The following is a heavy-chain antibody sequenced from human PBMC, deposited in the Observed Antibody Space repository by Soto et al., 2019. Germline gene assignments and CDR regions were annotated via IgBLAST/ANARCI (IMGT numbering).Heavy chain of an antibody. Sequence: ASVKVSCKASGIAFSSYAMHWVRQAPGQRLEWMGWINAGNGDTRYSQIFQGRVTLTRDTSASTVYLDLSSLRSEDTAIYYCARAISGYGTWGQGTLVTVSS. V-gene: IGHV1-3*01. CDR2: INAGNGDT. CDR1: GIAFSSYA. D-gene: IGHD5-12*01. J-gene: IGHJ5*02. CDR3: ARAISGYGT.